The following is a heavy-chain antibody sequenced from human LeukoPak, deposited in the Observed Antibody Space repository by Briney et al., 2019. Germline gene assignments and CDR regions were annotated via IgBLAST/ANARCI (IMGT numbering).Heavy chain of an antibody. V-gene: IGHV4-39*07. D-gene: IGHD1-7*01. J-gene: IGHJ4*02. CDR3: ARIRYNWNYGSFDY. CDR1: GGSISSSSYY. CDR2: IYYSGST. Sequence: SETLSLTCPFSGGSISSSSYYWGWIRPPPGKGLEWIGSIYYSGSTYYHPSLKSRVTISVDTSKNQFSLKLSSVTAADTAVYYCARIRYNWNYGSFDYWGQGTLVTVSS.